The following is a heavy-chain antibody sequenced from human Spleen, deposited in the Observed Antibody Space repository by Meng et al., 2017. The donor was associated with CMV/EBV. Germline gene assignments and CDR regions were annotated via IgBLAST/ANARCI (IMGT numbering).Heavy chain of an antibody. CDR3: TTDGTTVYYYYGMDV. D-gene: IGHD4-11*01. CDR1: GFTFSNAW. CDR2: IKSKTDGGTT. J-gene: IGHJ6*02. Sequence: GGSLRLSCAASGFTFSNAWMSWVRQAPGKGLEWVGRIKSKTDGGTTDHAAPVKGRFTISRDDSKNTLYLQMNSLKTEDTAVYYCTTDGTTVYYYYGMDVWGQGTTVTVSS. V-gene: IGHV3-15*01.